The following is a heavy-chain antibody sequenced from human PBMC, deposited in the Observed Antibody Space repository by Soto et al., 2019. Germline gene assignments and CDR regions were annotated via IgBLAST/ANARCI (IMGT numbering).Heavy chain of an antibody. CDR1: GFTFSSYS. D-gene: IGHD3-16*02. Sequence: GGSLRLSCAASGFTFSSYSMNWVRQAPGKGLEWVSSISSSSSYIYYADSVKGRFTISRDNAKNSLYLQMNSLRAEDTAVYYCARDPEVWGSYRYTDWGQGTLVTVSS. CDR2: ISSSSSYI. J-gene: IGHJ4*02. CDR3: ARDPEVWGSYRYTD. V-gene: IGHV3-21*01.